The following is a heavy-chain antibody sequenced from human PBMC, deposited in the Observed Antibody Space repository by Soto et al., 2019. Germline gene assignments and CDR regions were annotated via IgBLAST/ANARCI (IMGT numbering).Heavy chain of an antibody. CDR1: GFTFSSYA. Sequence: EVQLLESGGGLVQPGGSLRLSCAASGFTFSSYAMSWVRQAPGKGLEWVSPISGNGGGKFYADSVKGRFTISRDNSKSTVYLQMNSLRVDDTAVYYCAKSLSAGNNYYYGMDVWGQGTTVSVSS. D-gene: IGHD1-1*01. V-gene: IGHV3-23*01. CDR3: AKSLSAGNNYYYGMDV. J-gene: IGHJ6*02. CDR2: ISGNGGGK.